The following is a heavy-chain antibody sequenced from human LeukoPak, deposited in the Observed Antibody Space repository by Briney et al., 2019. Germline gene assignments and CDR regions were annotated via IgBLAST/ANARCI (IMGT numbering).Heavy chain of an antibody. J-gene: IGHJ6*03. CDR2: IGTAGDT. D-gene: IGHD2-15*01. CDR3: AKDNRDNYYYYYYMDV. CDR1: GFTFSSYD. Sequence: AGGSLRLSCAASGFTFSSYDMHWVRQATGKGLEWVSAIGTAGDTYYPGSVKGRFTISRENAKNSLYLQMNSLRAGDTAVYYCAKDNRDNYYYYYYMDVWGKGTTVTVSS. V-gene: IGHV3-13*01.